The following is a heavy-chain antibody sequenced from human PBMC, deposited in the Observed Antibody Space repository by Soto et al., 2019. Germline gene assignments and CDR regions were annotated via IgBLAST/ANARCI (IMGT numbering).Heavy chain of an antibody. CDR1: GFTFSSYA. J-gene: IGHJ4*02. Sequence: GGSLRLSCAASGFTFSSYAMSWVRQAPGKGLEWVSAISGSGGSTYYADSVKGRFTISRDNSKNTLYLQMNSLRAEDTAVYYCAKDNRGAIVVVPAATEVFDYWGQGTLVTVSS. CDR2: ISGSGGST. D-gene: IGHD2-2*01. V-gene: IGHV3-23*01. CDR3: AKDNRGAIVVVPAATEVFDY.